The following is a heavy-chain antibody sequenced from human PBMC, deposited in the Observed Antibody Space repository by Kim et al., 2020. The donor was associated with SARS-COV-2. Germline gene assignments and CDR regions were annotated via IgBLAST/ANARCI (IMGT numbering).Heavy chain of an antibody. Sequence: SETLSLTCSVSGGAIRSYYWTWIRQPPGKRLEWIGYVYHTANTNYNPSFRGRVTISLDTSKRQFSLTLTSVTAADTAVYYCAATGVGAVGWFDPWGQGTLFIVSS. D-gene: IGHD1-26*01. CDR1: GGAIRSYY. CDR2: VYHTANT. V-gene: IGHV4-59*01. J-gene: IGHJ5*02. CDR3: AATGVGAVGWFDP.